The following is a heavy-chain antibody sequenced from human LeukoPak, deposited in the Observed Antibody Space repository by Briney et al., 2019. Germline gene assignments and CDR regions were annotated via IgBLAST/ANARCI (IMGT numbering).Heavy chain of an antibody. CDR3: AAAPITGETHYYYYYYMDV. Sequence: ASVKVSCKASGYTFTGYSIHWVRQAPGQGLEWMGWINPNSGDTHYAQKFQGRVTMTRDTSISTAYMELSKLTSDDTALYYCAAAPITGETHYYYYYYMDVWGKGTAVTVSS. CDR2: INPNSGDT. V-gene: IGHV1-2*02. CDR1: GYTFTGYS. D-gene: IGHD7-27*01. J-gene: IGHJ6*03.